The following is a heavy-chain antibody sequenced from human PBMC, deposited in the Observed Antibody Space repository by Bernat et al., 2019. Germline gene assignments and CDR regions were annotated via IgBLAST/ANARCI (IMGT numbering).Heavy chain of an antibody. CDR2: VRNKDNGVAT. Sequence: EVQLAESGGGLVQPGGSLKLSCAASGLTFSDPTMQWVRPASRKGLAWVGRVRNKDNGVATSYAASVKGRFTISRDDSKNTAYLQMNSLKAEETAVYYCTRTGGGAEQRFDYWGEGTLVTVSS. J-gene: IGHJ4*02. D-gene: IGHD3-16*01. CDR1: GLTFSDPT. CDR3: TRTGGGAEQRFDY. V-gene: IGHV3-73*01.